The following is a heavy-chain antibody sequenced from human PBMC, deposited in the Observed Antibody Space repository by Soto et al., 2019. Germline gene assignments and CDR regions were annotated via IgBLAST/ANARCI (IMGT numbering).Heavy chain of an antibody. CDR3: ARGLASGDY. V-gene: IGHV4-39*07. CDR2: IYYSENT. Sequence: SETLSLTCTVSGGSISSSSNHWGWIRQPPGKGLEWIGNIYYSENTYYNPSLKGRITISRDTSTSTVYMDLSSLRSEDTAVYYCARGLASGDYWGQGTLVTVSS. D-gene: IGHD6-6*01. CDR1: GGSISSSSNH. J-gene: IGHJ4*02.